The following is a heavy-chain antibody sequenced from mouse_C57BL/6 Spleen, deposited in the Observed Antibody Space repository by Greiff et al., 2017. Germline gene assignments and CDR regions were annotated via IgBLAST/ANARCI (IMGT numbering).Heavy chain of an antibody. CDR1: GYTFTSYW. CDR2: IHPSDSDT. J-gene: IGHJ4*01. CDR3: AILYYYGSSSYYAMDY. Sequence: QVQLQQPGAELVKPGASVKVSCKASGYTFTSYWMHWVKQRPGQGLEWIGRIHPSDSDTNYNQKFKGKATLTVDKSSSTAYMQLSSLTSEDSAVYYCAILYYYGSSSYYAMDYWGQGTSVTVSS. D-gene: IGHD1-1*01. V-gene: IGHV1-74*01.